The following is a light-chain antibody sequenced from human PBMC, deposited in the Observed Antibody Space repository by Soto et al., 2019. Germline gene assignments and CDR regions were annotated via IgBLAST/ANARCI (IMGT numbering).Light chain of an antibody. V-gene: IGKV3-15*01. CDR2: GAS. CDR1: QSVSSK. J-gene: IGKJ1*01. Sequence: EIVMTQSPATLSVSPGERATLSCRASQSVSSKLAWYQQKPGQGPRLLIYGASTRATGIPARFSGSGSGTEITLTISSLQSEDFAVYCCQHYSTWLWTFGQGTKVEIK. CDR3: QHYSTWLWT.